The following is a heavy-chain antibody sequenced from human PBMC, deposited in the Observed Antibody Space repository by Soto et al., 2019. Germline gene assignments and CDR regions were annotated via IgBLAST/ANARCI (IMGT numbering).Heavy chain of an antibody. J-gene: IGHJ4*01. CDR2: FYYSGST. D-gene: IGHD2-2*01. Sequence: QLQLQESGPGLVKPSETLSLTCTVSGGSISSSYSYWGWIRQPPGKGLEWIGSFYYSGSTYYNPSLKSRVTISVDTSKNQFSLKLSPVTAADTAVYYCARPAYCSGPSCYGRHFDYWGQGTLVTVSS. V-gene: IGHV4-39*01. CDR3: ARPAYCSGPSCYGRHFDY. CDR1: GGSISSSYSY.